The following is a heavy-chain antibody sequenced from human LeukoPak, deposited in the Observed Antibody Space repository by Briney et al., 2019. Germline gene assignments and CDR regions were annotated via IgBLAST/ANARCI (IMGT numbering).Heavy chain of an antibody. CDR2: INHSGST. J-gene: IGHJ4*02. CDR3: AREYCSGGSCYPIFDY. CDR1: GGSFSGYY. Sequence: SETLSLTCAVYGGSFSGYYWSWIRQPPGKGLERIGEINHSGSTNYNPSLKSRVTISVDTSKNQFSLKLSSVTAADTAVYYCAREYCSGGSCYPIFDYWGQGTLVTVSS. D-gene: IGHD2-15*01. V-gene: IGHV4-34*01.